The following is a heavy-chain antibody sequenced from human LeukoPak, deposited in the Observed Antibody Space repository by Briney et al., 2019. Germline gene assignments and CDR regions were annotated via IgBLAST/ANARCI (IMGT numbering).Heavy chain of an antibody. Sequence: SETLSLTCTVSGGSTSSYYWSWIRQPPGKGLEWIGYIYYSGSTNYNPSLKSRVTISVDTSKNQFSLKLSSVTAADTAVYYCARGGYYYGSGSSDLSYWGQGTLVTVSS. D-gene: IGHD3-10*01. CDR3: ARGGYYYGSGSSDLSY. CDR1: GGSTSSYY. CDR2: IYYSGST. J-gene: IGHJ4*02. V-gene: IGHV4-59*01.